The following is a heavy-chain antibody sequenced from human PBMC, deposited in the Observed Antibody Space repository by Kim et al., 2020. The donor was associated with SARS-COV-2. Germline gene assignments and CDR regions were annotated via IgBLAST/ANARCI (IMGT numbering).Heavy chain of an antibody. V-gene: IGHV4-34*01. CDR3: ARIGYCSSTSCVDAFDI. D-gene: IGHD2-2*01. CDR2: INHSGST. J-gene: IGHJ3*02. CDR1: GGSFSGYY. Sequence: SETLSLTCAVYGGSFSGYYWSWIRQPPGKGLEWIGEINHSGSTNYNPSLKSRVTISVDTSKNQFSLKLSSVTAADTAVYYCARIGYCSSTSCVDAFDIWGQGTMVTVSS.